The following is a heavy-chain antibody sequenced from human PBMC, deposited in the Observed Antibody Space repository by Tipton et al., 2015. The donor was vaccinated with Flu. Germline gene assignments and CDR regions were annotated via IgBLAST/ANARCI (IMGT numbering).Heavy chain of an antibody. Sequence: LRLSCSVSGDSIGSRYFWGWIRQPPGKGLEWIGNTFHSGNTYLNPSLKSRVTISIDRSKNQFSLRLSSVTAADTAMYYCARGDYGDYDHEADGFDIWGQGTLVTVSA. J-gene: IGHJ3*02. CDR2: TFHSGNT. V-gene: IGHV4-38-2*02. CDR1: GDSIGSRYF. D-gene: IGHD4-17*01. CDR3: ARGDYGDYDHEADGFDI.